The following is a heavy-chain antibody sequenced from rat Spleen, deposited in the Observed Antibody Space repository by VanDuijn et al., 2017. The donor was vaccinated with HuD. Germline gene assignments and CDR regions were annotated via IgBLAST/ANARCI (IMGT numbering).Heavy chain of an antibody. CDR3: TRSHPGVMDA. J-gene: IGHJ4*01. Sequence: QVQLKESGPGLVQPSQTLSLTCTVSGFSLTSNGVGWVRQPPGKGLEWIAAISSGGGTYYNSALKSRLSISRDTSKSQVFLKMNRLQTEDTAIYFCTRSHPGVMDAWGQGASVTVSS. V-gene: IGHV2S12*01. CDR1: GFSLTSNG. CDR2: ISSGGGT. D-gene: IGHD3-2*01.